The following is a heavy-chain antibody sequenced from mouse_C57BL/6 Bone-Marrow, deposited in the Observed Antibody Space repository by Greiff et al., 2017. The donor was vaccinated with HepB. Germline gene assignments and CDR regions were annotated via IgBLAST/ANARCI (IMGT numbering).Heavy chain of an antibody. CDR1: GFTFSDYG. J-gene: IGHJ2*01. Sequence: EVMLVESGGGLVKPGGSLKLSCAASGFTFSDYGMHWVRQASEKGLEWVAYISSGSSTIYYADTVKGRFTISRDNAKNTLFLQMTSLRSEDTAMYYCAKLDSSGYGDDYWGQGTTLTVSS. CDR3: AKLDSSGYGDDY. CDR2: ISSGSSTI. V-gene: IGHV5-17*01. D-gene: IGHD3-2*02.